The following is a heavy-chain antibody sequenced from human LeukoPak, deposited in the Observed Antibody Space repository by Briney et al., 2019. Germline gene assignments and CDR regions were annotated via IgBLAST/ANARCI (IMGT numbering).Heavy chain of an antibody. CDR2: INPYSGAI. CDR1: GFTFTDEY. CDR3: ARDPKSQLLLDY. Sequence: ASVKVSCKSSGFTFTDEYIHWVRQAPGQGLEWMGWINPYSGAINYAQKFQVRVTLTRDTSISTAYMELSRLTSGDTAVYYCARDPKSQLLLDYWGQGTLVTVSS. J-gene: IGHJ4*02. D-gene: IGHD2-2*01. V-gene: IGHV1-2*02.